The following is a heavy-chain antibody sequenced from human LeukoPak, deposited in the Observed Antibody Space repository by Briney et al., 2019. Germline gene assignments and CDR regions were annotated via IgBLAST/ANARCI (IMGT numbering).Heavy chain of an antibody. V-gene: IGHV3-21*01. D-gene: IGHD5-12*01. J-gene: IGHJ4*02. Sequence: GGSLRLSCAASGFTFSSYSMNWVRQAPGKGLEWVSSISSSSSYIYYADSVKGRFTISRDNAKNSLYLQMNSLRAEDTAVYYCARDQGYSGYDYDLDYWGQGTLVTVSS. CDR1: GFTFSSYS. CDR3: ARDQGYSGYDYDLDY. CDR2: ISSSSSYI.